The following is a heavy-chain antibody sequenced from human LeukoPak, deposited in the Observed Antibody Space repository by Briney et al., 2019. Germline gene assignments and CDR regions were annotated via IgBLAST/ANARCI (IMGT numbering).Heavy chain of an antibody. J-gene: IGHJ6*02. V-gene: IGHV3-74*01. Sequence: PGGSLRLSCAASGFTFSSYWMHWVRQAPGKGLVWVSRINSDGSSTSYADSVKGRFTISRDNAKNTLYLQMNSLRAEDTAVYYCAKGPGRDILAISYGMDVWGQGTTVTVSS. CDR3: AKGPGRDILAISYGMDV. CDR2: INSDGSST. CDR1: GFTFSSYW. D-gene: IGHD3-9*01.